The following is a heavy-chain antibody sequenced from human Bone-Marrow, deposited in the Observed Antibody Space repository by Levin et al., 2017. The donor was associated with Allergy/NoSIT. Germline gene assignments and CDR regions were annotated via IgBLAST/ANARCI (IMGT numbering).Heavy chain of an antibody. V-gene: IGHV3-11*01. CDR1: GFTFSDYY. D-gene: IGHD3-9*01. CDR2: ISSSGSTI. J-gene: IGHJ6*02. CDR3: AREHILPGRRYYHYSGMDV. Sequence: PGGSLRLSCAASGFTFSDYYMSWIRQAPGKGLEWVSYISSSGSTIYYADSVKGRFTISRDNAKNSLYLQMNSLRAEDTAVYYCAREHILPGRRYYHYSGMDVWGHGTTVTVSS.